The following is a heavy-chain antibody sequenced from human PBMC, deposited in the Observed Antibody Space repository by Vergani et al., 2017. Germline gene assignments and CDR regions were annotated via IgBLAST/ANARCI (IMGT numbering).Heavy chain of an antibody. CDR2: IYTSGST. Sequence: QVQLQESGPGLVKPSETLSLTCTVSGGSISSYYWSWIRQPAGKGLEWIGRIYTSGSTNYNPSLKSRATMSVDTSKNQFSLKLSSVTAADTAVYYCARDIRDRDSSSWLRSTQYYYYYYMDVWGKGTTVTVSS. CDR1: GGSISSYY. D-gene: IGHD6-13*01. V-gene: IGHV4-4*07. CDR3: ARDIRDRDSSSWLRSTQYYYYYYMDV. J-gene: IGHJ6*03.